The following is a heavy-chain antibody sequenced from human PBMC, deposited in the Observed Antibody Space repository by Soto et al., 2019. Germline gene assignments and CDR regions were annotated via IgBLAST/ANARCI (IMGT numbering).Heavy chain of an antibody. V-gene: IGHV3-23*01. Sequence: EVQLLESGGDLVQPGGSLRLSCAASGFTFSIFAMSWVRQSPGKGLEWVSTISGSGGSTYYADAVKGRFSMSRDNSMGTLYLQMKSLTVEDTAIYYCAKEVALGSTVDLGYWGQGTLVTVSS. CDR3: AKEVALGSTVDLGY. CDR1: GFTFSIFA. D-gene: IGHD7-27*01. CDR2: ISGSGGST. J-gene: IGHJ4*02.